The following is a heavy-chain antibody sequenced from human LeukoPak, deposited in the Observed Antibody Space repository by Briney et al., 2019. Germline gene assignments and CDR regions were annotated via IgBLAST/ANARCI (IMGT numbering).Heavy chain of an antibody. CDR1: GYTFTSYD. J-gene: IGHJ4*02. Sequence: ASVKVSCKASGYTFTSYDFNWLRQATGQGPEWMGWMNPNSGATGYAQKFQGRVTMTRSASINTAYMELSRLRSDDTAVYYCARGYGYDSSGYDYWGQGTLVTVSS. CDR3: ARGYGYDSSGYDY. D-gene: IGHD3-22*01. V-gene: IGHV1-8*01. CDR2: MNPNSGAT.